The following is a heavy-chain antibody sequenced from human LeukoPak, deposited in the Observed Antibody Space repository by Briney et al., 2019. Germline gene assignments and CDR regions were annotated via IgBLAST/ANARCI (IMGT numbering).Heavy chain of an antibody. CDR2: ISWNSGSI. J-gene: IGHJ4*02. D-gene: IGHD2-2*01. Sequence: PGGSLRLSCAASGFTFDDYAMHWVRQAPGKGLGWVSGISWNSGSIGYADSVKGRFTISRDNAKNSLYLQMNSLRAEDMALYYCATGYCSSTSCSDYWGQGTLITVSS. CDR1: GFTFDDYA. CDR3: ATGYCSSTSCSDY. V-gene: IGHV3-9*03.